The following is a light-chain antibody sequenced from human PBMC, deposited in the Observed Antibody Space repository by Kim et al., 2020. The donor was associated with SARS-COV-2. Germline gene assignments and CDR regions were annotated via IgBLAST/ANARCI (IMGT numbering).Light chain of an antibody. CDR3: QTWGTGSNWV. CDR1: SGHSSFA. V-gene: IGLV4-69*02. Sequence: SGKLTFTLTSGHSSFAVSCDHERPEKGPRYLMKLNSYGLHSRGDGIPDRFSGSSSGAARYLTISSLQSEDEADYYCQTWGTGSNWVFGGGTQLTVL. CDR2: LNSYGLH. J-gene: IGLJ3*02.